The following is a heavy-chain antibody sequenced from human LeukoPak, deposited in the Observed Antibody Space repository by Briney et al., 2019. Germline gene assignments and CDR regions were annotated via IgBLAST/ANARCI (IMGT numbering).Heavy chain of an antibody. CDR1: GFTFSSYS. D-gene: IGHD5-24*01. CDR2: ISSSSSYI. CDR3: ARENTEMATIRAFDI. Sequence: RTGGSLRLSCAASGFTFSSYSMNWVRQAPGKGLEWVSSISSSSSYIYYADSVKGRFTISRDNAKNSLYLQMNSLRAEDTAVYYCARENTEMATIRAFDIWGQGTMVTVSS. V-gene: IGHV3-21*01. J-gene: IGHJ3*02.